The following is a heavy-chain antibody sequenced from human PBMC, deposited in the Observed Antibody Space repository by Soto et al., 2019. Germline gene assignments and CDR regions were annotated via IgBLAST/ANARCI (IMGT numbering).Heavy chain of an antibody. CDR2: IKSKTDGGTT. CDR1: RFTFSNAW. D-gene: IGHD2-15*01. V-gene: IGHV3-15*01. Sequence: EVQLVESGGGLVKPGGSLRLSCAASRFTFSNAWMSWVRQAPGKGLEWVGRIKSKTDGGTTDYAAPVKGRFSISREDSKNTLSLKTDTLKTENISVYYCATDNCSGGRCTGGDVWGKGNAVTVSS. J-gene: IGHJ6*01. CDR3: ATDNCSGGRCTGGDV.